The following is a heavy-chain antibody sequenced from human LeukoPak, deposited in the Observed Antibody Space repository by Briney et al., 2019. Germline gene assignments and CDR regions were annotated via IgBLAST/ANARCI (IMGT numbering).Heavy chain of an antibody. CDR2: IKQDGSEK. V-gene: IGHV3-7*01. Sequence: GGSLRLSCAASGFTFSSYWMSWVRQAPGKGLEWVANIKQDGSEKYYVDSVKGRFTISRDNSKNTLYLQMNSLRAEDTAVYYCARDGATAEAYYYMDVWGKGTTVTVSS. CDR3: ARDGATAEAYYYMDV. J-gene: IGHJ6*03. D-gene: IGHD4-17*01. CDR1: GFTFSSYW.